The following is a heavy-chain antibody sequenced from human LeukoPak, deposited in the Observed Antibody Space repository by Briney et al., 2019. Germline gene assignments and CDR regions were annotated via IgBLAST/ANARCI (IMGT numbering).Heavy chain of an antibody. V-gene: IGHV3-33*01. CDR3: ARVTMVAAASYNWFVP. CDR1: GCTLRNYG. Sequence: PGWSVPLSCAASGCTLRNYGMHGLGQAPAKGLDWVAVIWSDGSNQYYAGSGRGRFTISRDNSKNTLYPQMNSLRAEDTAVYYCARVTMVAAASYNWFVPWGQGTLVTVSS. CDR2: IWSDGSNQ. D-gene: IGHD2-15*01. J-gene: IGHJ5*02.